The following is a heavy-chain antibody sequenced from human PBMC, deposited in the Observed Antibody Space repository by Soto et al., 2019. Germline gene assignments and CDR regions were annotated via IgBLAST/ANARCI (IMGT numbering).Heavy chain of an antibody. CDR2: ISYDGSNK. Sequence: SLRLSCAASGFTFSSYGMHWVRQAPGKGLEWVAVISYDGSNKYYADSVKGRFTISRDNSKNTLYLQMNSLRAEDTAVYYCAKGGSYSGSYSGVFDYWGQGTLVTVSP. V-gene: IGHV3-30*18. CDR1: GFTFSSYG. D-gene: IGHD1-26*01. J-gene: IGHJ4*02. CDR3: AKGGSYSGSYSGVFDY.